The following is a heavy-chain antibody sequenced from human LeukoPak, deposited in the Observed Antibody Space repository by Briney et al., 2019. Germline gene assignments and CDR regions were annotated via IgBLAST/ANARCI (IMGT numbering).Heavy chain of an antibody. CDR1: GFTFSNSD. V-gene: IGHV3-33*06. J-gene: IGHJ4*02. CDR2: IWDNGNNK. Sequence: GSSLRLSCAASGFTFSNSDMHWVRQAPGRGLEWVAVIWDNGNNKYYGDSVDGRCTISRDNTKNTLHQQMSSLRPEDSAIYYCAEGGHCTSTSCYYFDSWGQGALVTVSA. CDR3: AEGGHCTSTSCYYFDS. D-gene: IGHD2-2*01.